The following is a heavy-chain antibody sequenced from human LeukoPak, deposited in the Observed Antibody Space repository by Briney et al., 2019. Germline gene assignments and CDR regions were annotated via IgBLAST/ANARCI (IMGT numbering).Heavy chain of an antibody. J-gene: IGHJ4*02. CDR1: GFIFSSYW. V-gene: IGHV3-74*01. D-gene: IGHD6-13*01. CDR2: INTDGSST. CDR3: ARDFMYSVNCAGC. Sequence: GGSLRLSCAASGFIFSSYWMHWVRHAPGEGLAWVSRINTDGSSTSYADSVKGRFTISRDNAKNTLYLQMNSLRAEDTAVYYCARDFMYSVNCAGCWGQGTLVTVSS.